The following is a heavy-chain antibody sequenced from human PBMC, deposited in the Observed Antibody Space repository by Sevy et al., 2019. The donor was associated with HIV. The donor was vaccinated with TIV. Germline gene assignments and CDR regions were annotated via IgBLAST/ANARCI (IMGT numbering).Heavy chain of an antibody. V-gene: IGHV1-2*02. D-gene: IGHD3-3*01. CDR3: ARRFCGGAKCYEDYYFAMDV. J-gene: IGHJ6*02. Sequence: ASVKVSCKASEYTFTGYYIHWVRQAPGQGLEWMGCINPDTGVTRYIQKLQGRVSMTRDTSISTAYMELRSLSPDDTAEYFCARRFCGGAKCYEDYYFAMDVWRQGTTVTVSS. CDR2: INPDTGVT. CDR1: EYTFTGYY.